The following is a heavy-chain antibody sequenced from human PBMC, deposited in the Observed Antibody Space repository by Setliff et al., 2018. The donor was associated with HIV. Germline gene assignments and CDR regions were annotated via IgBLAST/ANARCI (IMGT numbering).Heavy chain of an antibody. D-gene: IGHD2-15*01. CDR3: ARDLRSSHGSPNYFDY. V-gene: IGHV3-11*04. J-gene: IGHJ4*02. CDR2: ISSSGTTI. Sequence: GESLKISCTASGFTFSDYYMSWIRQSPGKGLEWISYISSSGTTIYYADSVKGQFTISRDNAKNSLYLEMNSLRAEETAVYYCARDLRSSHGSPNYFDYWGRGALVTVSS. CDR1: GFTFSDYY.